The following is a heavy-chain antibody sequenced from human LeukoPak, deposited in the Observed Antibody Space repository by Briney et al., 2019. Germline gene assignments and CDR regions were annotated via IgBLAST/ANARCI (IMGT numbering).Heavy chain of an antibody. J-gene: IGHJ4*02. V-gene: IGHV1-46*01. CDR3: ARVVVGAEYWY. CDR2: INPSGGST. Sequence: ASVKVSCKASGYTFTSYYMHWVRQAPGQGLEWMGIINPSGGSTSYAQKFQGRVTMTRDTSTSTVYMELSSLRSEDTAVCYCARVVVGAEYWYWGQGTLVTVSS. D-gene: IGHD1-26*01. CDR1: GYTFTSYY.